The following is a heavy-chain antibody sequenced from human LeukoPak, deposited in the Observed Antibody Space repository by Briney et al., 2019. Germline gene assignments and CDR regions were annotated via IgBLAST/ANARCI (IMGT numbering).Heavy chain of an antibody. J-gene: IGHJ3*02. CDR3: ASSSYYYDSSGYLGDAFDI. D-gene: IGHD3-22*01. Sequence: GGSLRLSCAASGFTFSSYSMNWVRQAPGKGLEWVSSISSSSSYIYYADSVKGRFTISRDNAKNSLYLQMNSLRAEDTAVYYCASSSYYYDSSGYLGDAFDIWGQGTMVTVSS. CDR1: GFTFSSYS. CDR2: ISSSSSYI. V-gene: IGHV3-21*01.